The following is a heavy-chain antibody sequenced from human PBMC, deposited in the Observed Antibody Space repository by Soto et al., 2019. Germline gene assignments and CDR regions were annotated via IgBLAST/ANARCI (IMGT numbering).Heavy chain of an antibody. J-gene: IGHJ1*01. D-gene: IGHD1-7*01. Sequence: GGSLRLSCAASGFTFSGYAMHWVRQAPGKGLEWVAVISYDGSNKYYADSVKGRFTISRDNSKNTLYLQMNSLRAEDTAVYYCARAERTGTTAKYFQHWGQGTLVTVSS. CDR1: GFTFSGYA. CDR2: ISYDGSNK. CDR3: ARAERTGTTAKYFQH. V-gene: IGHV3-30-3*01.